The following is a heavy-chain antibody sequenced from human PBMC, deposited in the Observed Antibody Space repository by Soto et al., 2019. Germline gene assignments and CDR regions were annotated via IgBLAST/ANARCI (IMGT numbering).Heavy chain of an antibody. V-gene: IGHV3-23*01. CDR3: AKSQYYETSGNFDY. CDR1: GFTFSNYA. CDR2: ISGSGANT. D-gene: IGHD3-22*01. J-gene: IGHJ4*02. Sequence: GGTLRLSCAASGFTFSNYAMNWVRQAPGKGLEWVSAISGSGANTHYGDSVEGRFTISRDNSKNTVSLHINSLRAEDTALYYCAKSQYYETSGNFDYWGQGTLVTVSS.